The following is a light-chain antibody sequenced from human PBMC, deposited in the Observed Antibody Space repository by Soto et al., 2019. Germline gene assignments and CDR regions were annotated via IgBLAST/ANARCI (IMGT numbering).Light chain of an antibody. CDR1: QTISSW. J-gene: IGKJ1*01. Sequence: DIQMTQSPSTLSGSVGDRVTITCRASQTISSWLAWYQQKPGKAPKLLIYKASTLKSGVPSRFSGSGSGTECTLTISSLQPDDVATYHCQHYNSYSEAFGQGTKVELK. CDR2: KAS. CDR3: QHYNSYSEA. V-gene: IGKV1-5*03.